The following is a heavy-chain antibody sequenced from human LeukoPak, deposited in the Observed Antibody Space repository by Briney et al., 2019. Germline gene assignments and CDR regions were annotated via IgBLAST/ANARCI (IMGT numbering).Heavy chain of an antibody. V-gene: IGHV4-59*01. CDR2: IYYSGST. Sequence: SETLSLTCTVSGGSISSYYWSWIRQPPGQGLEWIGYIYYSGSTNYNPSLKSRVTITVDTSKNEYSLKLSSVSAADTAVYYWGRRVLWFDPWGQGTLVTVSS. CDR1: GGSISSYY. D-gene: IGHD3-10*01. J-gene: IGHJ5*02. CDR3: GRRVLWFDP.